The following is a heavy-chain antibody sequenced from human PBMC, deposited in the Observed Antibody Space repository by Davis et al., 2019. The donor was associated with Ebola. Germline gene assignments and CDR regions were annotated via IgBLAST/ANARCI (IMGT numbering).Heavy chain of an antibody. D-gene: IGHD3-22*01. CDR2: IYLGDAET. J-gene: IGHJ4*02. CDR1: GYSFTNCW. Sequence: PGGSLRLSCKGSGYSFTNCWIGWVRQMPGKGLEWMGSIYLGDAETRYSPSFQGQVTISADKSISTAYLQWSSLKASDTAMYYCARKRYYYDTSGYYYEDYWGQGTLVTVSS. V-gene: IGHV5-51*01. CDR3: ARKRYYYDTSGYYYEDY.